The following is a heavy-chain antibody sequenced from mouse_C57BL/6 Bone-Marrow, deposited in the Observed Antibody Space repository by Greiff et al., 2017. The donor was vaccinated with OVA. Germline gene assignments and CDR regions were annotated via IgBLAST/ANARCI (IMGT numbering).Heavy chain of an antibody. CDR1: GFTFSDYG. CDR2: ISRGSSTI. V-gene: IGHV5-17*01. D-gene: IGHD2-10*02. Sequence: EVQLVESGGGLVKPGGSLKLSCAASGFTFSDYGMHWVRQAPEKGLEWVAYISRGSSTIYYADTVKGRFTISRDNAKNTLFLQLTSLRSEDTAMYYCARHPSTYNAMDYWGQGTSVTVSS. J-gene: IGHJ4*01. CDR3: ARHPSTYNAMDY.